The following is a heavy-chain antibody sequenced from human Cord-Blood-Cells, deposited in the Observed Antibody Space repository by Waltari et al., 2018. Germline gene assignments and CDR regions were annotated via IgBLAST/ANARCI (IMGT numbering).Heavy chain of an antibody. CDR3: ARPIYGSVFPFDY. V-gene: IGHV4-39*01. D-gene: IGHD3-10*01. CDR2: IYYSGST. J-gene: IGHJ4*02. CDR1: GGSISSSIYY. Sequence: QLQLQESGPGLVKPSETLSLTCTVSGGSISSSIYYWAWIRQPPGKGLEWIGSIYYSGSTYYNPSLKSRVTISVDTSKNQFSLKLSSVTAADTAVYYCARPIYGSVFPFDYWGQGTLVTVSS.